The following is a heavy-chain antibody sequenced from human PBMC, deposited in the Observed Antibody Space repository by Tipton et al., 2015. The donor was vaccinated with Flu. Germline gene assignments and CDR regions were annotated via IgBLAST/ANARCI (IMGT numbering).Heavy chain of an antibody. CDR1: GFTFSSYA. CDR3: AKFGSEVVAAGTNY. CDR2: ISGSGGST. D-gene: IGHD2-15*01. Sequence: CAASGFTFSSYAMSWVRQAPGKGLEWVSAISGSGGSTYYVDSVKGRFTISRDNSKNTLYLQMNSLRAEDTAVYYCAKFGSEVVAAGTNYWGQGTLVTVSS. J-gene: IGHJ4*02. V-gene: IGHV3-23*01.